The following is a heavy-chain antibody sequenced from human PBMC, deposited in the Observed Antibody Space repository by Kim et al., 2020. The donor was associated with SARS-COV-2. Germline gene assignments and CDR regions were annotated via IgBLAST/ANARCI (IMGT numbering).Heavy chain of an antibody. V-gene: IGHV3-33*01. CDR3: VRDILQLGNYFDS. CDR1: GFPFGTYG. CDR2: IWHDGSNR. J-gene: IGHJ4*02. Sequence: GGSLRLSCTTSGFPFGTYGMHWVRQAPGKGLEWAAYIWHDGSNRYYADSVKGRFTISRDFSRKMVFLEMNSLRAEDTAVYYCVRDILQLGNYFDSWGQGT. D-gene: IGHD3-16*01.